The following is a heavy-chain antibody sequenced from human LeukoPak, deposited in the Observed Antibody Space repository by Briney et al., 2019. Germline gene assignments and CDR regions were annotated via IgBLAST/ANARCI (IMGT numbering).Heavy chain of an antibody. CDR2: ISGSGGST. Sequence: GGSLRLSCAASGFTFSSYAISWVRQAPGKGLEWVSVISGSGGSTYYADSVKGRFTISRDNSKNTLYLQMNSLRAEDTAVYYCAKYRYSYGDLDYWGQGTLVTVSS. V-gene: IGHV3-23*01. CDR3: AKYRYSYGDLDY. CDR1: GFTFSSYA. J-gene: IGHJ4*02. D-gene: IGHD5-18*01.